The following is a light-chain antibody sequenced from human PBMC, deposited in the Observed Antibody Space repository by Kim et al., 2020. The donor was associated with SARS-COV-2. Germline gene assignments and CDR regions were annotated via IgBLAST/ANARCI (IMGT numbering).Light chain of an antibody. CDR3: QQRSNWPLT. V-gene: IGKV3-11*01. J-gene: IGKJ4*01. CDR2: DAS. CDR1: QSVSNF. Sequence: LSLGERAARSCRASQSVSNFLAWYQQKPGQAPRLLIYDASNRATGIPARFSGSGSGTDFTLTISSLEPEDFAVYYCQQRSNWPLTFGGGTKVDIK.